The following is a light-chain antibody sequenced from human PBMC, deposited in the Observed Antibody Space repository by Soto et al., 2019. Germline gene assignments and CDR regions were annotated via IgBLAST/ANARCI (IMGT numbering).Light chain of an antibody. V-gene: IGKV1-5*01. J-gene: IGKJ1*01. CDR2: DAS. Sequence: DIQLTHSPSTLSASVGDRVTITCRASQSIRNWLAWYQQKPGEAPKLLIYDASSLEGGVPSRFSGSGSGTEFTLTISGLQPDDFATYSCQQYHTWWTFGQGTKVDIK. CDR1: QSIRNW. CDR3: QQYHTWWT.